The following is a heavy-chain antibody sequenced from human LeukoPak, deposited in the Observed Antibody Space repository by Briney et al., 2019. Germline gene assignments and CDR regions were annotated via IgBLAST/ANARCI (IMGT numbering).Heavy chain of an antibody. D-gene: IGHD2-15*01. V-gene: IGHV5-51*01. CDR1: GYRFTSDW. J-gene: IGHJ5*02. Sequence: GESLKISCKGSGYRFTSDWIGWVRQMPGKGLEWMGIIYPGDSDTRYSPSFQGQVTISADKSVNTAYLQWSSLKASDTAMYYCGRLWGGFFCSAGIFYIAPGGKEPLFPVS. CDR3: GRLWGGFFCSAGIFYIAP. CDR2: IYPGDSDT.